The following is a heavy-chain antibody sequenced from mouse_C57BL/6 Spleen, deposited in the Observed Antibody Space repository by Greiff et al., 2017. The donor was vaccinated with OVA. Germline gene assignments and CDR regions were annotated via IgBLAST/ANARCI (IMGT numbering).Heavy chain of an antibody. D-gene: IGHD4-1*01. Sequence: VQLQQSGAELVRPGASVTLSCKASGYTFTDYEMHWVKQTPVHGLEWIGAIDPETGGTAYNQKFKGKAILTADKSSSTAYMELRSLTSEDSAVYYCTRWRVTGACAYWGQGTLVTVSA. J-gene: IGHJ3*01. CDR1: GYTFTDYE. CDR3: TRWRVTGACAY. CDR2: IDPETGGT. V-gene: IGHV1-15*01.